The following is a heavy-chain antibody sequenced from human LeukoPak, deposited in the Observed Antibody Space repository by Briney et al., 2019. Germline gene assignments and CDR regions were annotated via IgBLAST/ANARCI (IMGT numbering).Heavy chain of an antibody. V-gene: IGHV4-4*07. CDR3: ARDKRVAVAGAYIYYYYMDV. Sequence: SETLSLTCTVSGGSISSYYWSWIRQPAGKGLEWIGRIYISGSGSTNYNPSLKSRVTMSVDTSKNQFSLKLSSVTAADTAVYYCARDKRVAVAGAYIYYYYMDVWGNGTTVTISS. J-gene: IGHJ6*03. CDR1: GGSISSYY. D-gene: IGHD6-19*01. CDR2: IYISGSGST.